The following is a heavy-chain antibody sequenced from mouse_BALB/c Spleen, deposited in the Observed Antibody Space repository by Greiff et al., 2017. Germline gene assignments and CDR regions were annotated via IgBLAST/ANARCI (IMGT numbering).Heavy chain of an antibody. CDR1: GFTFSSYA. J-gene: IGHJ4*01. CDR2: ISSGGST. Sequence: EVHLVESGGGLVKPGGSLKLSCAASGFTFSSYAMSWVRQTPEKRLEWVASISSGGSTYYPDSVKGRFTISRDNARNILYLQMSSLRSEDTAMYYCARGEDFYYAMDYWGQGTSVTVSS. V-gene: IGHV5-6-5*01. CDR3: ARGEDFYYAMDY.